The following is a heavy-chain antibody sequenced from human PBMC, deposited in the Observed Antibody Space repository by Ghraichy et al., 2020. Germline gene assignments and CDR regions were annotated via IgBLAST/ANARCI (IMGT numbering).Heavy chain of an antibody. V-gene: IGHV4-59*01. J-gene: IGHJ4*02. D-gene: IGHD3-22*01. CDR1: SGSISNYY. CDR3: ARDSYYYDSSGYYYSQEFDY. Sequence: TLSLTCIVSSGSISNYYWSWIRQPPGKGLEWIGYISYSGSTNYNPSFKSRVTISVDTSKNQFSLKLSSVTAADTAVYYCARDSYYYDSSGYYYSQEFDYWGQGTRVTVSS. CDR2: ISYSGST.